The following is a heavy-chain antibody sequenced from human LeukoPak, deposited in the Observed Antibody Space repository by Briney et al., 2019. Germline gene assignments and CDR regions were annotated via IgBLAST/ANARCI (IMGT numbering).Heavy chain of an antibody. CDR3: ARSLQVMVRGVMGLGY. D-gene: IGHD3-10*01. CDR1: GFTVSSNY. CDR2: IYSGGST. Sequence: PGGSLRLSCAASGFTVSSNYMSWVRQAPGKGLEWVSVIYSGGSTYYADSVKGRFTISRDNSKNTLYLQMNSLRAEDTVVYYCARSLQVMVRGVMGLGYWGQGTLVTVSS. J-gene: IGHJ4*02. V-gene: IGHV3-66*01.